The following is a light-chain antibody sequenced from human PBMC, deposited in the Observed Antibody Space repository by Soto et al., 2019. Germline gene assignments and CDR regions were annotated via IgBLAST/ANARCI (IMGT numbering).Light chain of an antibody. J-gene: IGKJ5*01. CDR3: QQSSNWPPLN. V-gene: IGKV3-11*01. CDR1: QSVSSY. Sequence: EIVFTHSPSTLSLSPVERATLSFMASQSVSSYLAWYQQKPGQAPRLLIYDASNRATGIPARFSGSGSGTDFTLTISSLEPEDFAVYYCQQSSNWPPLNFGQGTRLEIK. CDR2: DAS.